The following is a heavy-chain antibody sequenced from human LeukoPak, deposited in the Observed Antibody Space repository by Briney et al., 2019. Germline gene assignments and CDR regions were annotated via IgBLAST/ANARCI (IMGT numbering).Heavy chain of an antibody. CDR3: AREREYCSGGSCIDFDY. J-gene: IGHJ4*02. CDR1: GYTFTSYD. V-gene: IGHV1-8*03. D-gene: IGHD2-15*01. Sequence: GASVKVSCKASGYTFTSYDINWVRQATGQGLEWIGWMNPNSGNTGYAQKFQGRVTITRNTSINTAYMELSSLRSEDTAVYYCAREREYCSGGSCIDFDYWGQGTLVTVSS. CDR2: MNPNSGNT.